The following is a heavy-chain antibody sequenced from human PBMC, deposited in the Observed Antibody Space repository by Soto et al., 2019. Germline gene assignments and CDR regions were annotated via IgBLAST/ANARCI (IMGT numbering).Heavy chain of an antibody. Sequence: GGSLRLSCAASGFTFSSYGMHWVRQAPGKGLEWVAVIWYDGSNKYYADSVKGRFTISRDNSKNTLYLQMNSLRAEDTAVYYCARDKGGSDYGRTLLPYYGMDVWGQGTTVTGSS. D-gene: IGHD3-10*01. CDR1: GFTFSSYG. V-gene: IGHV3-33*01. CDR2: IWYDGSNK. CDR3: ARDKGGSDYGRTLLPYYGMDV. J-gene: IGHJ6*02.